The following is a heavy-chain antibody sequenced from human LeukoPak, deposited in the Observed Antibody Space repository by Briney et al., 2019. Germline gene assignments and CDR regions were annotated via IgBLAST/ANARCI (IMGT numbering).Heavy chain of an antibody. CDR2: MYTSGTT. CDR3: ARYDSTGLDY. CDR1: GASITSYY. Sequence: SETLSLTCTVSGASITSYYWSWIRQPAGKGLEWIGRMYTSGTTDYNPSLKSRVTMSVDTSKNQFSLKLTSVTAADTATYYCARYDSTGLDYWGQGTLVTVSS. V-gene: IGHV4-4*07. D-gene: IGHD3-22*01. J-gene: IGHJ4*02.